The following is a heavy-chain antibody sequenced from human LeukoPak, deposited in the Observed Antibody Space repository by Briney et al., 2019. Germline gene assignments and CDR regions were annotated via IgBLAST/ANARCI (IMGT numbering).Heavy chain of an antibody. CDR3: VKTLRQWLVGY. CDR1: GGSISSSGYY. J-gene: IGHJ4*02. Sequence: SETLSLTCTVSGGSISSSGYYWGWIRQTPGKGLEWIGSFRYGGSTFYNPSLKSRLTISVDTSKNQFSLHLSSVTAADTAVYYCVKTLRQWLVGYWGQGTPVTVSS. V-gene: IGHV4-39*01. D-gene: IGHD6-19*01. CDR2: FRYGGST.